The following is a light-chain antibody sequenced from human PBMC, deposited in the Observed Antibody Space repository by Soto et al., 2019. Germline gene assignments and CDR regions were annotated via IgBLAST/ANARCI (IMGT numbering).Light chain of an antibody. CDR3: QESYSTTLA. CDR1: PGISSY. V-gene: IGKV1-27*01. CDR2: SAS. Sequence: DIQWTQSPSSLSASVGDRVTITCRVSPGISSYLNWYRKKPGKVPKLLIYSASNLQSGVPSRFSGSGSGTDFNLTISNLQTGDSALYVCQESYSTTLAFGGGTKVDIK. J-gene: IGKJ4*01.